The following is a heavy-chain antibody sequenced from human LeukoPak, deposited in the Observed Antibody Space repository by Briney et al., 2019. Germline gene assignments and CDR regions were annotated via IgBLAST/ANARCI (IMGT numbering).Heavy chain of an antibody. J-gene: IGHJ4*02. V-gene: IGHV4-39*01. Sequence: SETLSLTCTVSGGSISSSSYYWGWIRQPPGTGLEWIGSIYYSGSTYYNPSLKNRVTISVDTSKNQFSLKLSSVTAADTAVYYCARHGDGYNSPPDYWGQGTLVTVSS. CDR1: GGSISSSSYY. D-gene: IGHD5-12*01. CDR2: IYYSGST. CDR3: ARHGDGYNSPPDY.